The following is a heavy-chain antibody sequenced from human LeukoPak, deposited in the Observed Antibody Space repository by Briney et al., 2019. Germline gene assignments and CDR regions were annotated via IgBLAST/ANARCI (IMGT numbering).Heavy chain of an antibody. J-gene: IGHJ6*03. Sequence: TGGSLRLSCAASGFTFSSYSMNWVRQAPGKGLEWVSSISSSSSYICYADSVKGRFTISRDNAKNSLYLQMNSLRAEDTAAYYCARVGSGSSSYGYYYMDVWGKGTTVTVSS. V-gene: IGHV3-21*01. CDR2: ISSSSSYI. CDR3: ARVGSGSSSYGYYYMDV. D-gene: IGHD6-6*01. CDR1: GFTFSSYS.